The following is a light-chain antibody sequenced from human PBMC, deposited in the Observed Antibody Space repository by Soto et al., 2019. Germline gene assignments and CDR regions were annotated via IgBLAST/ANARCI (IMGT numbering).Light chain of an antibody. CDR2: AAS. CDR3: HQYGRSPIFT. CDR1: QSVASNY. V-gene: IGKV3-20*01. J-gene: IGKJ3*01. Sequence: DIVLTQSPGTLSLSPGDRATLSCRASQSVASNYLAWYQQRPAQAPRLLMYAASSRAAGVPDRFSGSGSATEFTLTISRLEHDDFAVFFCHQYGRSPIFTFGPGTTVDIK.